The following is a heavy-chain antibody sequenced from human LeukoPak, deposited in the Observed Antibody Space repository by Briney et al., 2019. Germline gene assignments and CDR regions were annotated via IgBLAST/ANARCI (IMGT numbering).Heavy chain of an antibody. D-gene: IGHD6-6*01. CDR1: GFTFDDYG. V-gene: IGHV3-20*04. J-gene: IGHJ4*02. Sequence: PGGSLRLSRAASGFTFDDYGMSWVRQAPGKGLEWVSGINWNGGSTGYADSVKGRFTISRDNAKNSLYLQMNSLRAEDTALYYCARDKSATEQLVSFFDYWGQGTLVTVSS. CDR3: ARDKSATEQLVSFFDY. CDR2: INWNGGST.